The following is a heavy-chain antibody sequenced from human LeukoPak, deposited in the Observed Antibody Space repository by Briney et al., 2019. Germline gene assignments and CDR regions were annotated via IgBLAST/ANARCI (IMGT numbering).Heavy chain of an antibody. D-gene: IGHD3-10*01. V-gene: IGHV4-61*02. CDR2: IYTSGTA. CDR1: GGSIGSGSHY. Sequence: PSETLSLTCTVSGGSIGSGSHYWTWVRQPAGTGLEWIGRIYTSGTANYNPSLKSRVTISIDTSKNQFSLELRSVTAADTAVYYCARDLRITMVRGNWFDPWGQGTLVTVSS. CDR3: ARDLRITMVRGNWFDP. J-gene: IGHJ5*02.